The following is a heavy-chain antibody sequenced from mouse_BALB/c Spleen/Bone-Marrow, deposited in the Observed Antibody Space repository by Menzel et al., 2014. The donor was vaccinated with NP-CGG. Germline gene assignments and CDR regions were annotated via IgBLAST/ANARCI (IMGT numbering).Heavy chain of an antibody. D-gene: IGHD2-4*01. CDR1: GFSLTGYG. CDR2: IWGDGST. CDR3: ARGEDYDDYYAMDY. J-gene: IGHJ4*01. Sequence: QVHVKQSGPGLVAPSQSLSITCTVSGFSLTGYGVNWVRQPPGKGLEWLGMIWGDGSTDYNSALKSRLSISKDNSKSQVFLKMNSLQTDDTARYYCARGEDYDDYYAMDYWGQGTSVTVPS. V-gene: IGHV2-6-7*01.